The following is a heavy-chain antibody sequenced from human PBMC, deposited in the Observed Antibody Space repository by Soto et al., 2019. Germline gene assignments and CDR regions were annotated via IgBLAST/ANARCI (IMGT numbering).Heavy chain of an antibody. CDR1: DDSINSDKYY. J-gene: IGHJ4*02. V-gene: IGHV4-39*01. CDR2: IYYRGNA. CDR3: ARLEGLATISYYFDF. D-gene: IGHD3-9*01. Sequence: QLQLQESGPGLVKPSETLSLTCSVSDDSINSDKYYWGWIRQPPGKGLEWIGSIYYRGNAYYNPSTQTGVTISLDKSKSQFSLKLNSVTAADSAVYFCARLEGLATISYYFDFWGPGALVTVSS.